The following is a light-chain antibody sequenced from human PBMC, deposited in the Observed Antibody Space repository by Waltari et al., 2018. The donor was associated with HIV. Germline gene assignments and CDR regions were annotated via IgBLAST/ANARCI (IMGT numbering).Light chain of an antibody. CDR3: GTWDSSLSGVV. J-gene: IGLJ3*02. CDR1: SSNIGKNF. Sequence: QSVLTQPPSVSAAPGQKVTISCSGSSSNIGKNFVSWYKQLPGTAPKLLIYDNNKRPSGIPDRFSGSGDEADYYCGTWDSSLSGVVFGGGTKLTVL. V-gene: IGLV1-51*01. CDR2: DNN.